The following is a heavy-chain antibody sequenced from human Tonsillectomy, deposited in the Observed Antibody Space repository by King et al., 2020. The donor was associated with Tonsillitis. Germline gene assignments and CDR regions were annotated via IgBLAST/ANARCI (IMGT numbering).Heavy chain of an antibody. CDR1: GYTFSSYA. CDR3: ARDGFCSTTNCYTGAFDF. D-gene: IGHD2-2*02. V-gene: IGHV3-23*04. J-gene: IGHJ3*01. CDR2: ISGSGGRT. Sequence: VQLVESGGGLVQPGGSLRLSCADSGYTFSSYAMTWVRQAPGKGLEWVSSISGSGGRTHYADSVKGRFTISRDNSQSTLYLQLNNLRAEDTAVYFCARDGFCSTTNCYTGAFDFWGQGTAVTVSS.